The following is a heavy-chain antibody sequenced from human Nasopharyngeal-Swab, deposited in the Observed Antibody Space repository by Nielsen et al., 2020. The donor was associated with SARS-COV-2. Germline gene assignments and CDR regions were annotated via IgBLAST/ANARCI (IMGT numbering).Heavy chain of an antibody. V-gene: IGHV3-23*01. D-gene: IGHD4-17*01. CDR3: AKVTVTEDYYYYYGMDV. CDR1: GFTVSSNY. J-gene: IGHJ6*02. Sequence: GESLKISCAASGFTVSSNYMSWVRQAPGKGLEWVSAISGSGGSTYYADSVKGRFTISRDNSKNTLYLQMNSLRAEDTAVYYCAKVTVTEDYYYYYGMDVWGQGTTVTVSS. CDR2: ISGSGGST.